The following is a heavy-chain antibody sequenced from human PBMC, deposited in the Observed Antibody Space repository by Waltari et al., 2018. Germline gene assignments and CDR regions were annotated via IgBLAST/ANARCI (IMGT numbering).Heavy chain of an antibody. D-gene: IGHD1-1*01. CDR1: GGSFTDYY. CDR2: IHYRGDT. V-gene: IGHV4-59*08. CDR3: ARYGTGTKKNFDL. J-gene: IGHJ2*01. Sequence: QVQLQESGPGLVKPSETLSLTCTVSGGSFTDYYWSWIRQPPGKGLEWIGYIHYRGDTNHNPSRKVRVTISSDTSQSQFSLELSSVTAADTAVYYCARYGTGTKKNFDLWGRGTLVTVSS.